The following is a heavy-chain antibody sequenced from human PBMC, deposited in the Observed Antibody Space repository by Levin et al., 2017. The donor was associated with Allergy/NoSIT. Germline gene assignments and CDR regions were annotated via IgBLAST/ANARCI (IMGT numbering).Heavy chain of an antibody. D-gene: IGHD6-19*01. CDR1: GFTFSSYA. CDR2: ISGSGGST. CDR3: AKGLSGGWYEVSFDY. Sequence: QTGESLKISCAASGFTFSSYAMSWVRLAPGKGLEWVSGISGSGGSTYHADSVKGRFTISRDNSKNTLYLQMNSLRAEDTAVYYCAKGLSGGWYEVSFDYWGQGTLVTVSS. J-gene: IGHJ4*02. V-gene: IGHV3-23*01.